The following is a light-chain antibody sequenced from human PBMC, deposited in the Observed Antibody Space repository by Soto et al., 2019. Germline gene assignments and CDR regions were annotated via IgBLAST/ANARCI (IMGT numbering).Light chain of an antibody. CDR1: QSISNF. Sequence: DIQMTQSPSSLSASVGDRVTITCRASQSISNFLNLCQQKPGKAPKLVIYAVYNLESGVPSRFSGSGSGTEFTFTISSLQPEDFATYSCQQSYGTPKTFGQGTKVE. CDR2: AVY. V-gene: IGKV1-39*01. J-gene: IGKJ1*01. CDR3: QQSYGTPKT.